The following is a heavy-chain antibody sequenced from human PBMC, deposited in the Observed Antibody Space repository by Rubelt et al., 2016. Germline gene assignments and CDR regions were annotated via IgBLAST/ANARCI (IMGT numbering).Heavy chain of an antibody. CDR3: ARYKCSGGSCYATFDC. CDR1: GFTFGGYS. V-gene: IGHV3-48*04. J-gene: IGHJ4*02. CDR2: ISSSSSTI. Sequence: VRPGGSLRLSCAASGFTFGGYSMSWLRQAPGKGLEWVSYISSSSSTIYYADSVKGRFTISRDNARNSLYLQMNSLRAEDTAVYYCARYKCSGGSCYATFDCWGQGTLVTVSS. D-gene: IGHD2-15*01.